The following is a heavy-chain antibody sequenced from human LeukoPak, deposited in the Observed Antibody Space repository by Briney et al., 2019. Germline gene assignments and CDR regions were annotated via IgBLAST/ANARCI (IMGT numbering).Heavy chain of an antibody. J-gene: IGHJ4*02. CDR3: ARSGLWGYFGY. CDR2: IYYSGST. Sequence: KPSETLSLTCTVSGGSISSYYWSWIRQPPGKGLEWIGYIYYSGSTNYNPSLKSRVTISVDTSKNQFSLKLSSVTAADTAVYYCARSGLWGYFGYWGQGTLVTVSS. V-gene: IGHV4-59*01. CDR1: GGSISSYY. D-gene: IGHD5-18*01.